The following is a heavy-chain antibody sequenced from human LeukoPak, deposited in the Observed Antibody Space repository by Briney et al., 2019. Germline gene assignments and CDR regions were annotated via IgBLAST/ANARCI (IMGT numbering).Heavy chain of an antibody. V-gene: IGHV3-64D*06. J-gene: IGHJ4*02. D-gene: IGHD6-19*01. Sequence: GGSLRLSCSASGFPFCRYAMHWVRQAAGKGVEHVTTINSSGNTTYYAESMRGRFTITRDNSKNTLSLQMSSLRAEDTAVYYCVKDQSTGWRHFDYWGQGTLVTV. CDR1: GFPFCRYA. CDR3: VKDQSTGWRHFDY. CDR2: INSSGNTT.